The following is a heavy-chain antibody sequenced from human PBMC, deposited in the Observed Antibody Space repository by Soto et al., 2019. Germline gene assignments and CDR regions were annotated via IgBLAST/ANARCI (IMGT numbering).Heavy chain of an antibody. CDR2: ISGSGGST. J-gene: IGHJ4*02. D-gene: IGHD1-26*01. V-gene: IGHV3-23*01. CDR1: GFTFSSYA. CDR3: AKYSGHDLVSRQAVHY. Sequence: GGSLRLSCAASGFTFSSYAMRLVRQAPGKGLEWVSAISGSGGSTYYADSVKGRFTISRDNSKNTLYLQMNSLRAEDTAVYYCAKYSGHDLVSRQAVHYWRKGTLVTVS.